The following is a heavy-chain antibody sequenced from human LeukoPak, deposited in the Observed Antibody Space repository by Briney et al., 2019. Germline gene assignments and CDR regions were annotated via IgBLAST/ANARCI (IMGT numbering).Heavy chain of an antibody. CDR3: ARQDCSSTSCYRRGWFDP. D-gene: IGHD2-2*01. Sequence: GESLKISCKGCGYSFTNYWIGWVRQMHGKGLEWMGIIYPGDSDTKYSPSFQGQVTISADKSINTAYLQWSSLKASDTAIYYCARQDCSSTSCYRRGWFDPWGQGTLVTVSS. V-gene: IGHV5-51*01. J-gene: IGHJ5*02. CDR1: GYSFTNYW. CDR2: IYPGDSDT.